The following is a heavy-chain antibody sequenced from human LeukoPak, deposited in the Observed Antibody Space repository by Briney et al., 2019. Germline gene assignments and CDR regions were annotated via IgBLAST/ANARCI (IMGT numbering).Heavy chain of an antibody. CDR1: GFTFSDYF. CDR3: ATSRVFDF. J-gene: IGHJ4*02. CDR2: INSDGNNI. Sequence: GGSLRLSCVTSGFTFSDYFMNWIRQAPGKGPEWLSFINSDGNNIYYRDSVKGRFTISRDNAKKTLYLEMNNLRADDTAIYYCATSRVFDFWGQGTLVAVSS. V-gene: IGHV3-11*04.